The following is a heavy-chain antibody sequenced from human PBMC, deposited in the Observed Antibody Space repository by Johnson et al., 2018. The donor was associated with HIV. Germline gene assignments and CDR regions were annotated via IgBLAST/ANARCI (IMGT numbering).Heavy chain of an antibody. V-gene: IGHV3-74*01. D-gene: IGHD3-16*01. CDR2: SNSDGSST. CDR3: TREWGMITFGGVVPRNAFDI. CDR1: GLIFSRSW. Sequence: MQLVESGGGLVQPGGSLRLSCAASGLIFSRSWIHWVRQAPGKGLVWASRSNSDGSSTNYADSVKGRFTISREKANNTLHLQMNSLRAEDTAVYYCTREWGMITFGGVVPRNAFDIWGQGTMVTVSS. J-gene: IGHJ3*02.